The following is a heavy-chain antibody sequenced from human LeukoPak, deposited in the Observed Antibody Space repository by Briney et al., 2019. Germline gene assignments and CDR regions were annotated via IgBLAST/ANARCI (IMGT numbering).Heavy chain of an antibody. CDR2: VFDSGNT. CDR3: ARSLGDDSWVALRGYYYMDV. J-gene: IGHJ6*03. V-gene: IGHV4-59*11. D-gene: IGHD3-3*01. Sequence: SETLSLTCSVSGGSMSGHYWIWIRQPQGKGLEWIGYVFDSGNTNYNPSLKSRVAISFDTASNHFSLKLSSVTASDSGIYFCARSLGDDSWVALRGYYYMDVWGRGTTVTVSS. CDR1: GGSMSGHY.